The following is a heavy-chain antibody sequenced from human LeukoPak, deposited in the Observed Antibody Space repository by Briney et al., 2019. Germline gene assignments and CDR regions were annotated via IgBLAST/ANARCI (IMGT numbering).Heavy chain of an antibody. CDR3: AKDRAPGYYYMDV. CDR1: GFTFSTYA. CDR2: ISYDGGNK. J-gene: IGHJ6*03. Sequence: GGSLTLSCAASGFTFSTYAMHWVRQAPANGMEWVAVISYDGGNKNYADSVKGRFTISRDNSKNTLDLQMNSLRAEDTAVYYCAKDRAPGYYYMDVWGKGTTVTVSS. V-gene: IGHV3-30*04.